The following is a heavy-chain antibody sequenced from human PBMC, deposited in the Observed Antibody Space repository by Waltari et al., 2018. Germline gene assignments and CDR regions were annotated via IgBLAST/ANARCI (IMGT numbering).Heavy chain of an antibody. CDR1: GITFSRYW. CDR3: ATCYYYDSSGNYYVSDY. CDR2: INSDGSST. V-gene: IGHV3-74*01. Sequence: EVQLVESGGGLVQPGGSLRLSCAASGITFSRYWMPWVRQAPGTGLVWVSRINSDGSSTSYADSVKGRFTISRDNAKNTLYLQMNSLRAEDTAVYYCATCYYYDSSGNYYVSDYWGQGTLVTVSS. D-gene: IGHD3-22*01. J-gene: IGHJ4*02.